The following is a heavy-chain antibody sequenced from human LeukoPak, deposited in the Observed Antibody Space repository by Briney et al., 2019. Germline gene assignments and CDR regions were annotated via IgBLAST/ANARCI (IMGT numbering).Heavy chain of an antibody. CDR2: ITPIFGTT. CDR1: GGTFSSYT. J-gene: IGHJ5*02. Sequence: SVKVSCKASGGTFSSYTINWVRQAPGQGLEWMGGITPIFGTTNFAQNFRGRVTITADESTRTAYMELISVRSEDTAVYYCVSSRALATIPGGSWGQGTPLTVSS. D-gene: IGHD5-24*01. V-gene: IGHV1-69*01. CDR3: VSSRALATIPGGS.